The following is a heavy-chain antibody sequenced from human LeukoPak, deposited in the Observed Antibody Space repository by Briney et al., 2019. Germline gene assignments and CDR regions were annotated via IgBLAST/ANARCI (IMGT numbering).Heavy chain of an antibody. V-gene: IGHV4-39*01. J-gene: IGHJ6*02. Sequence: TSSETLSLTCTVSGGSISSSSYYWGWIRQPPGKGLEWIGSIYYSGSTYYNPSLKSRVTISVDTSKNQFSLKLSSVTAADRAVYYCARSVADYDFWSADYYYYGIDVWGQGTTVTVSS. CDR3: ARSVADYDFWSADYYYYGIDV. D-gene: IGHD3-3*01. CDR2: IYYSGST. CDR1: GGSISSSSYY.